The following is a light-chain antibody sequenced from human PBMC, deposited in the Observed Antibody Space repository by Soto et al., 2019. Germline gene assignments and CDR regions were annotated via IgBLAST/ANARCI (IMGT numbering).Light chain of an antibody. CDR1: QSVSSKY. CDR3: QQYGSSRFT. CDR2: GTS. J-gene: IGKJ3*01. Sequence: EIVLTQSPGTLSLSPGERATLSCRASQSVSSKYLAWYQQKPGQAPRVLIYGTSIRASGVPERFSGGGSGTDFTLTITRLEPEDFAVYSCQQYGSSRFTFGPGTKVDFK. V-gene: IGKV3-20*01.